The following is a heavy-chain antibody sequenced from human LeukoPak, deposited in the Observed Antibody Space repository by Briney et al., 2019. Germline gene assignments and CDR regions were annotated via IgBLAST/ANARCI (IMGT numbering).Heavy chain of an antibody. CDR1: GGTFSSYA. CDR3: ARAGGVDYYDSSGYPGY. CDR2: IIPILGIA. Sequence: ASVKVSCRASGGTFSSYAISWVRQAPGQGLEWIGRIIPILGIANYAQKFQGRVTITADKSTSTAYMELSSLRSEDTAVYYCARAGGVDYYDSSGYPGYWGQGTLVTVSS. D-gene: IGHD3-22*01. V-gene: IGHV1-69*04. J-gene: IGHJ4*02.